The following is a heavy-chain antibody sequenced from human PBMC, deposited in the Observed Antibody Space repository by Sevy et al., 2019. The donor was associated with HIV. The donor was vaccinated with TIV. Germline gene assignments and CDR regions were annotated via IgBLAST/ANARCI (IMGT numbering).Heavy chain of an antibody. D-gene: IGHD2-15*01. V-gene: IGHV3-15*01. Sequence: GGSLRLSCVASEFIFNDAWMHWVRQAPGKGLEWVGRIKSNLDGASIDYAAPVKGRFTISRDDSKNTVFLQMNSLKSEDTAVYFCTTKVRACSGIGCQISWGQGTQVTVSS. CDR3: TTKVRACSGIGCQIS. CDR2: IKSNLDGASI. CDR1: EFIFNDAW. J-gene: IGHJ5*02.